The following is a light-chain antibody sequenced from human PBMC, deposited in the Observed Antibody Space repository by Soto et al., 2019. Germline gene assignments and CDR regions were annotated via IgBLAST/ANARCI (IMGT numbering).Light chain of an antibody. CDR3: HQYNFWPT. CDR2: GTS. Sequence: DIVLTQSPGTLSLSPGERSTLSCRASQSVSSSYLAWYQQKPGQSPRLLIYGTSTRATGVPARFSGAGSGTEFTLTINSLQSEDFAVYFCHQYNFWPTFGQGTKVDI. CDR1: QSVSSSY. J-gene: IGKJ1*01. V-gene: IGKV3-15*01.